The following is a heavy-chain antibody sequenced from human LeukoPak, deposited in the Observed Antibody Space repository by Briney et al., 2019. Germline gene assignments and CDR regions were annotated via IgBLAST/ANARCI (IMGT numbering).Heavy chain of an antibody. V-gene: IGHV3-64*04. CDR1: GFTLSRYG. CDR3: AKGTHYYDSSGYWGAFDI. D-gene: IGHD3-22*01. Sequence: GGSLRLSCSASGFTLSRYGMHWVRQAPGKGLEYVSGISSNGGSTNYADSVKGRFAISRDNSKNTLYLQMNSLRAEDTAVYYCAKGTHYYDSSGYWGAFDIWGQGTMVTVSS. CDR2: ISSNGGST. J-gene: IGHJ3*02.